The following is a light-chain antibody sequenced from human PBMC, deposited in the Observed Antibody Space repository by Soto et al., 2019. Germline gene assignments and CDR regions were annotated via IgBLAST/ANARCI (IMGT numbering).Light chain of an antibody. CDR1: QSISTY. CDR3: QQTDSTPLT. V-gene: IGKV1-39*01. J-gene: IGKJ5*01. Sequence: DIQMTQSPPSLSASVGDKATITCRASQSISTYLNWYQQKPGKAPKLLIYAASNLQSGVPSRFSGGGSGTDFTLTISSLQPEDFATFYCQQTDSTPLTFGQGTRLEI. CDR2: AAS.